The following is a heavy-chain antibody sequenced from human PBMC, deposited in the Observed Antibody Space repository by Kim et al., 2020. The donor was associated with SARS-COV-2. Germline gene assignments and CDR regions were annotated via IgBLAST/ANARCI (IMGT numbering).Heavy chain of an antibody. CDR1: GGSISSSSYY. J-gene: IGHJ4*02. D-gene: IGHD3-10*01. CDR3: ARPVLFGSGSYFPDDY. CDR2: IYYSGST. Sequence: SETLSLTCTVSGGSISSSSYYWGWIRQPPGKGLEWIGSIYYSGSTYYNPSLKSRVTISVDTSKNQFSLKLSSVTAADTAVYYCARPVLFGSGSYFPDDYWGQGTLVTVSS. V-gene: IGHV4-39*01.